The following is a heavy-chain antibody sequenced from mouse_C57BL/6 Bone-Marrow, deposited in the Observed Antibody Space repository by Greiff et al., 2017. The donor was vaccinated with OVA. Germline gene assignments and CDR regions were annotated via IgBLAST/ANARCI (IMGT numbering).Heavy chain of an antibody. Sequence: QVQLQQPGAELVRPGTSVKLSCKASGYTFTSYWMHWVKQRPGQGLEWIGVIDPSDSYTNYNQKFKGKATLTVDTSYSTAYMQLSSLTSEDSAVYYCARELGPFDYWGQGTTLTVSS. CDR2: IDPSDSYT. J-gene: IGHJ2*01. V-gene: IGHV1-59*01. CDR3: ARELGPFDY. D-gene: IGHD4-1*01. CDR1: GYTFTSYW.